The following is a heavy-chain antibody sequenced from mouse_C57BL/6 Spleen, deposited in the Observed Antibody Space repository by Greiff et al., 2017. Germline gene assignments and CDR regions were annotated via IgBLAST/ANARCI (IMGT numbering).Heavy chain of an antibody. J-gene: IGHJ4*01. Sequence: VQLQQSGPELVKPGASVKISCKASGYAFSSSWMNWVKQRPGKGLEWIGRIYPGDGDTNYNGKFKGKATLTADKSSSTAYIQLSSLTSEDSAVYFCARGRDYDAMDYWGQGTSVTVSS. V-gene: IGHV1-82*01. CDR3: ARGRDYDAMDY. CDR1: GYAFSSSW. CDR2: IYPGDGDT.